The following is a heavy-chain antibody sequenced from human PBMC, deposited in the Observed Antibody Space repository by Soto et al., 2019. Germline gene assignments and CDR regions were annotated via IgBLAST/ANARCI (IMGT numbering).Heavy chain of an antibody. J-gene: IGHJ3*02. Sequence: SETLSLTCTVSGGSISSGGYYWSWIRQHPGKGLEWIGYIYYSGSTYYNPSLKSRVTISVDTSKNQFSLKLSSVTAADTAVYYCARVPHFTNAFDIWGQGTMVTVSS. V-gene: IGHV4-31*03. CDR3: ARVPHFTNAFDI. CDR2: IYYSGST. CDR1: GGSISSGGYY.